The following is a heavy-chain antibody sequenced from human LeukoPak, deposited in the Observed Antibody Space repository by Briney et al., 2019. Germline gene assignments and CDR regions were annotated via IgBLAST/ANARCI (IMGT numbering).Heavy chain of an antibody. Sequence: ASVKVSCKASGYTFTGYYIHWVRHAPGQGLEWMGWINPNSGGPNYAQKFQGRVTMTRDTSISTAYMEMSRLRSDDTAVYYCARDVSAGGTNWFDPWGQGTLVTVSS. CDR3: ARDVSAGGTNWFDP. J-gene: IGHJ5*02. D-gene: IGHD3-16*01. V-gene: IGHV1-2*02. CDR1: GYTFTGYY. CDR2: INPNSGGP.